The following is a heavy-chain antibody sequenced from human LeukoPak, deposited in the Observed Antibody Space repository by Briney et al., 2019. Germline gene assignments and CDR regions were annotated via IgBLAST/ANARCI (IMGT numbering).Heavy chain of an antibody. J-gene: IGHJ3*02. D-gene: IGHD2-15*01. CDR3: ARQKIVVVVAATPGAFDI. CDR1: GGSISSGDYY. V-gene: IGHV4-30-4*08. CDR2: IYYSGST. Sequence: SETLSLTCTVSGGSISSGDYYWSWIRQPPGKGLEWIGYIYYSGSTYYNPSLKSRVTISVDTSKNQFSLKLSSVTAADTAIYYCARQKIVVVVAATPGAFDIWGQGTLVTVSS.